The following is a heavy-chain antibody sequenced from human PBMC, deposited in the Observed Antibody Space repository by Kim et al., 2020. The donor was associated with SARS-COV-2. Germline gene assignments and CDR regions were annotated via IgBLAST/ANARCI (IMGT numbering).Heavy chain of an antibody. CDR2: INHSGST. Sequence: SETLSLTCAVYGGSFSGYYWSWIRQPPGKGLEWIGEINHSGSTNYNPSLKSRVTISVDTSKNQFSLKLSSVTAAGTAVYYCARGQVSSSSGFDYWGQGTLVTVSS. CDR1: GGSFSGYY. CDR3: ARGQVSSSSGFDY. V-gene: IGHV4-34*01. J-gene: IGHJ4*02. D-gene: IGHD6-6*01.